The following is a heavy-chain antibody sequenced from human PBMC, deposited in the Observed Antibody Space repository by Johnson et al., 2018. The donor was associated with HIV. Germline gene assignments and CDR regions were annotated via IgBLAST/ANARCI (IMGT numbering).Heavy chain of an antibody. D-gene: IGHD3-22*01. CDR1: GFTFSNAW. J-gene: IGHJ3*02. Sequence: VQLVESGGGLVKPGGSLRLSCAASGFTFSNAWMSWVRQAPGKGLEWVGRIKSKTDGGTTDYAAPVKGRFTISRDDSKNTLYLQMNSLRTEDTAVYYCAKDVGNYWPDAFDIWGQGTLVTVSS. CDR3: AKDVGNYWPDAFDI. V-gene: IGHV3-15*01. CDR2: IKSKTDGGTT.